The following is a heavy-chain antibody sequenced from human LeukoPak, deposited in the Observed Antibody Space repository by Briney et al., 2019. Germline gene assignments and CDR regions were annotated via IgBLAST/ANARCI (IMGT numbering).Heavy chain of an antibody. CDR1: GYTFTGYY. Sequence: ASVKVSCKASGYTFTGYYMHWVRQAPGQGLEWMGWINPNSGDTNYAQKLQGRVTMTTDTSTSTAYMELRSLRSDDTAVYYCARDVAGYSSSWYRLYYYYGMDVWGQGTTVTVSS. D-gene: IGHD6-13*01. CDR2: INPNSGDT. V-gene: IGHV1-2*02. J-gene: IGHJ6*02. CDR3: ARDVAGYSSSWYRLYYYYGMDV.